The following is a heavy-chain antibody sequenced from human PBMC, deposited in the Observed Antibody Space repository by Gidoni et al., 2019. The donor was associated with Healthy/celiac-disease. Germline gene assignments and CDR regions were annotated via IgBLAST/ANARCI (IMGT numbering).Heavy chain of an antibody. Sequence: QVQLVESGGGVVQPGRSLRLSCAASAFTFSSYAMHWVRKAPGKGRVWVAVISYDGSNKYYADSVKGRFTISRDNSKNTLYLQMNSLRAEDTAVYYCARDSLDTAMVFDYWGQGTLVTVSS. CDR3: ARDSLDTAMVFDY. CDR2: ISYDGSNK. J-gene: IGHJ4*02. D-gene: IGHD5-18*01. CDR1: AFTFSSYA. V-gene: IGHV3-30-3*01.